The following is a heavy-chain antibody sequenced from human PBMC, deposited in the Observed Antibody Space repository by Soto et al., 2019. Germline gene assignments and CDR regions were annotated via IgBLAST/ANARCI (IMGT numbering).Heavy chain of an antibody. J-gene: IGHJ4*02. CDR2: IYYSGST. CDR3: ARGAAAGVRY. Sequence: SETLSLTCTVSGGSISSYYWSWIRQPPGKGLEWIGYIYYSGSTNYNPSLKSRVTISVDTSKNQFSLKLSSVTAADTAMYYCARGAAAGVRYWGQGTLVTVSS. V-gene: IGHV4-59*01. D-gene: IGHD6-13*01. CDR1: GGSISSYY.